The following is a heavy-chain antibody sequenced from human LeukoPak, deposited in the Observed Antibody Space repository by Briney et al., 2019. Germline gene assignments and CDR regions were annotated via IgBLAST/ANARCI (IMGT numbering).Heavy chain of an antibody. CDR1: GFTFSSYE. CDR3: ARVLRFGGYSPGADY. Sequence: GGSLRLSCAASGFTFSSYEMNWVRQAPGKGLEWVSYISSSGSTIYYAASVKGRFTISRDNAKNSLYLQMNSLRAEDTAVYYCARVLRFGGYSPGADYWGQGTLVTVSS. J-gene: IGHJ4*02. V-gene: IGHV3-48*03. CDR2: ISSSGSTI. D-gene: IGHD5-18*01.